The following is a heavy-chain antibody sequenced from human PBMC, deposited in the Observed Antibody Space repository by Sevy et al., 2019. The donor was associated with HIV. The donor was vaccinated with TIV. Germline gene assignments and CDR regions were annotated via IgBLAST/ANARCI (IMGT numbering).Heavy chain of an antibody. Sequence: SETLSLTCTVSGGSITSSNYYWGWIRQAPGKGLEWIASIYYSGSTYYNPSLESRVTISVDTSKSQFSLKLSFVTAADTAVYYSARLHYYGSGSEEGDWGQGTLVTVSS. D-gene: IGHD3-10*01. J-gene: IGHJ4*02. CDR2: IYYSGST. CDR3: ARLHYYGSGSEEGD. CDR1: GGSITSSNYY. V-gene: IGHV4-39*01.